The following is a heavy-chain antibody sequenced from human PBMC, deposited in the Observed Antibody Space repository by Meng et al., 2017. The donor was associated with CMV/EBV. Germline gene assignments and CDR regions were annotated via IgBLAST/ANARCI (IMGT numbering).Heavy chain of an antibody. D-gene: IGHD6-13*01. V-gene: IGHV3-53*01. CDR2: IYSGGST. CDR1: GFTVSSNY. CDR3: AGGIAAAGEVDY. J-gene: IGHJ4*02. Sequence: GESLKISCAASGFTVSSNYMSWVRQAPGKGLEWVSVIYSGGSTYYADSVKGRFTISRDNAKNSLYLQMNSLRAEDTAAYYCAGGIAAAGEVDYWGQGTLVTVSS.